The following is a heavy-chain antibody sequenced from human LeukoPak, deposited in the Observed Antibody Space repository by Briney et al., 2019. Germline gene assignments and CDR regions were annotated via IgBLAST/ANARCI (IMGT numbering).Heavy chain of an antibody. D-gene: IGHD3-10*01. CDR2: ISGSGGST. Sequence: GGSLRLSCAASGFTFSKYVMTWVRQAPGKGLEWVSDISGSGGSTYYADSVKGRYTISRDNSNNTLYLQMNSLRAEDTAVYYCANEKGYYGSGNPGGFDYWGQGTLVTVSS. J-gene: IGHJ4*02. CDR3: ANEKGYYGSGNPGGFDY. V-gene: IGHV3-23*01. CDR1: GFTFSKYV.